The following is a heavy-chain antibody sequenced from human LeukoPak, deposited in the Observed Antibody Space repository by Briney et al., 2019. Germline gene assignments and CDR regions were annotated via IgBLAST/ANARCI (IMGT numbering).Heavy chain of an antibody. Sequence: SQTLSLTCTVSGGSISSGGYYWSWTRQHPGKGLEWIGYIYYSGSTYYNPSLKSRVTISVDTSKNQFSLKLSSVTAADTAVYYCARVRYSGYEDYWGQGTLVTVSS. D-gene: IGHD5-12*01. CDR2: IYYSGST. V-gene: IGHV4-31*03. CDR1: GGSISSGGYY. J-gene: IGHJ4*02. CDR3: ARVRYSGYEDY.